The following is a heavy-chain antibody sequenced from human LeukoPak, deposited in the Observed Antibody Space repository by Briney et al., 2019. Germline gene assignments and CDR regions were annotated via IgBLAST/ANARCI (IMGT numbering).Heavy chain of an antibody. J-gene: IGHJ5*02. CDR2: IIPIFGTA. Sequence: SVKISCKAFGDTFSSYAISWVRQAPGQGLEWMGGIIPIFGTANYAQKFKGRVTITADKSTSTAYMELSSLRSEDTAVYYCAREMGRDSRVMSRRRFHPWGGGTLVSVSS. D-gene: IGHD3-22*01. CDR3: AREMGRDSRVMSRRRFHP. CDR1: GDTFSSYA. V-gene: IGHV1-69*06.